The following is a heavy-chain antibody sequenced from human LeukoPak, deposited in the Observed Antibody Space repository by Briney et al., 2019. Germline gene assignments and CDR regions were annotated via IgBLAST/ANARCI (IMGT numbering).Heavy chain of an antibody. Sequence: GGSLRLSCAASGFTFSSHSMNWVRQAPGKGLEWVSYISSSSSTIYYADSVKGRFTISRDNAKNSMYLQMNSLRAEDTAVYYCARGAYYYEDWGQGTLVTVSS. CDR3: ARGAYYYED. D-gene: IGHD3-22*01. V-gene: IGHV3-48*01. CDR2: ISSSSSTI. J-gene: IGHJ4*02. CDR1: GFTFSSHS.